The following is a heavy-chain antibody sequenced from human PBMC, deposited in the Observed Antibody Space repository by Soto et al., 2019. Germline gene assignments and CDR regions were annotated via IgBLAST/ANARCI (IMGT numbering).Heavy chain of an antibody. CDR2: INTSNGNA. CDR3: ARAISGYVT. CDR1: GITYTTYA. Sequence: QVQVVQSGAEVKKPGASVKVSCKASGITYTTYAIHWVRQAPGQGLEWMGWINTSNGNARYSQRFQGRVTLTTDTSARTAYMDLSSLTSEDTAVYYCARAISGYVTWGQGTLITVSS. J-gene: IGHJ5*02. V-gene: IGHV1-3*04. D-gene: IGHD5-12*01.